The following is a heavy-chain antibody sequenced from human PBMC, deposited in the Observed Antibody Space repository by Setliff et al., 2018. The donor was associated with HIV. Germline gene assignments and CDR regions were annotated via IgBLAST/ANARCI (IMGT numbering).Heavy chain of an antibody. D-gene: IGHD3-10*01. CDR2: IIPMPGTA. J-gene: IGHJ4*02. CDR3: ARAMGVPLALWFGELSIDY. V-gene: IGHV1-69*13. Sequence: SVKVSCKASGGTFRNYALSWVRQAPGQGLEWMGGIIPMPGTANYAQKFQGRVTITADESASTAYMELSSLRSEDTAVYYCARAMGVPLALWFGELSIDYWGQGTLVTVSS. CDR1: GGTFRNYA.